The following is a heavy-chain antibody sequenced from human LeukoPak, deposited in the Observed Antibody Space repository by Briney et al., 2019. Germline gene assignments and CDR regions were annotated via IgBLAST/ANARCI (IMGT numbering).Heavy chain of an antibody. V-gene: IGHV4-38-2*02. D-gene: IGHD3-16*01. CDR1: GYSISSGYY. CDR2: IYHSGST. CDR3: AREPRWAGDLGGFDS. J-gene: IGHJ4*02. Sequence: SETLSLTCTVSGYSISSGYYWGWIRQPPGKGLEWIGSIYHSGSTYYNSSLKSRVTISVDTSKNQFSLKLSSVTAADTAVYYCAREPRWAGDLGGFDSWGQGPLVTVSS.